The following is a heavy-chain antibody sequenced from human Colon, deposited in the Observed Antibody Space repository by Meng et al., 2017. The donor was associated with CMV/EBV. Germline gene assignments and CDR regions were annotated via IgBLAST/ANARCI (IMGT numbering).Heavy chain of an antibody. V-gene: IGHV3-15*01. CDR3: TTGVWGEWTTVTTGGY. Sequence: GGSLRLSCAASGFTFSNAWMSWVRQAPGKGLEWVGRIKSKTDGGTTDYAAPVKGRFTISRDDSKNTLYLQMNSLKTEDTAVYYCTTGVWGEWTTVTTGGYWGQGTLVTVSS. D-gene: IGHD4-11*01. CDR2: IKSKTDGGTT. CDR1: GFTFSNAW. J-gene: IGHJ4*02.